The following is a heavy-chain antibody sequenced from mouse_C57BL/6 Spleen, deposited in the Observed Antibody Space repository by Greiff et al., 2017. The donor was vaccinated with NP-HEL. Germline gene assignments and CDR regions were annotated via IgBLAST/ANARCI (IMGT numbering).Heavy chain of an antibody. CDR2: ILPGSGST. V-gene: IGHV1-9*01. CDR1: GYTFTGYW. D-gene: IGHD1-1*01. CDR3: ARLRLRGAMDD. J-gene: IGHJ4*01. Sequence: VQLQESGAELMKPGASVKLSCTASGYTFTGYWIEWVKQRPGHGLEWIGEILPGSGSTKYNEKFKGKATFTADTSSNTAYMQLSSLTTEDSAIDYCARLRLRGAMDDWGQGTSVTVSS.